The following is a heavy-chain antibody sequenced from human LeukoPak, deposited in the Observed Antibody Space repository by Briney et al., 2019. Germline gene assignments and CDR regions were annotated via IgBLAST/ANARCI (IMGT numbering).Heavy chain of an antibody. D-gene: IGHD3-22*01. CDR1: GYTFTGYY. CDR2: INPNSGGT. Sequence: ASVKVSCKASGYTFTGYYMHWVRQAPGQGLEWMGWINPNSGGTNYAQKFQGWVTMTRDTSISTAYMELRSLRSDDTAVYYCARGYYDSSGYYHDAFDIWGQGTMVTVSS. V-gene: IGHV1-2*04. J-gene: IGHJ3*02. CDR3: ARGYYDSSGYYHDAFDI.